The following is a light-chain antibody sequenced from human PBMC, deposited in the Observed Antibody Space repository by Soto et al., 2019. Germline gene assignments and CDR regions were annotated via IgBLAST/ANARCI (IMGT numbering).Light chain of an antibody. J-gene: IGLJ1*01. CDR2: EVS. CDR1: SSYVGSYNR. V-gene: IGLV2-18*02. CDR3: NSYTGSSTYV. Sequence: QSVLTQPPSVSGSPGQSVAISCTGTSSYVGSYNRVSWYQQPPGAAPKLMIYEVSNRPSGVPDRFSGSKSGNTASLTISGLQAEDEADYYCNSYTGSSTYVFGTGTRSPS.